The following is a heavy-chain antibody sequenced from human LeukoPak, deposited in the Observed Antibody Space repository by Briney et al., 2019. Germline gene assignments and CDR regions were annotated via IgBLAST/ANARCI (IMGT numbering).Heavy chain of an antibody. CDR1: GGSFSGYY. CDR2: INHSGST. CDR3: AREKLRSWFGP. J-gene: IGHJ5*02. D-gene: IGHD4-17*01. Sequence: SETLSLTCAVYGGSFSGYYWSWIRQPPGKGLEWIGEINHSGSTNYNPSLKSRVTISVDTSKNQFSLKLSSVTAADTAVYYCAREKLRSWFGPWGQGTLVTVSS. V-gene: IGHV4-34*01.